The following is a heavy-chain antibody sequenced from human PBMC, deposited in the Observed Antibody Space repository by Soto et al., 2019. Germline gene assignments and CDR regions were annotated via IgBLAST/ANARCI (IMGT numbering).Heavy chain of an antibody. J-gene: IGHJ6*03. Sequence: SQTLSLACRVVSGSITSYSWSWIRQPQRKGLEWIGYIYYSGSHTYNPSLKSRVTISVDTTKNQFSMKLSSVTAADTAVYYCARNFHYDFLSGYSLAPYYDHYYMDLWGKGTTVTVSS. CDR1: SGSITSYS. V-gene: IGHV4-59*01. D-gene: IGHD3-3*01. CDR3: ARNFHYDFLSGYSLAPYYDHYYMDL. CDR2: IYYSGSH.